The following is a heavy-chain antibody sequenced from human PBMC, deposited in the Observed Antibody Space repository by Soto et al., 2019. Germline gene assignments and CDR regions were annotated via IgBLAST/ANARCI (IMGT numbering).Heavy chain of an antibody. D-gene: IGHD6-19*01. CDR2: ISWNSGSI. V-gene: IGHV3-9*01. CDR3: AKDLVAGTFYYYGMEV. Sequence: GGSLRLFCAASGFTFDDYAMHWVRQAPGKGLEWVSGISWNSGSIGYADSVKGRFTISRDNAKNSLYLQMNSLRAEDTALYYCAKDLVAGTFYYYGMEVWGQGTTVTVSS. J-gene: IGHJ6*02. CDR1: GFTFDDYA.